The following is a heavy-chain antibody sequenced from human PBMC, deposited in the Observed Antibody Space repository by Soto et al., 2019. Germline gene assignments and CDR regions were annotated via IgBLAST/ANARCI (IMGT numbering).Heavy chain of an antibody. CDR1: GFTFTSSA. V-gene: IGHV1-58*02. J-gene: IGHJ3*02. CDR2: IVVGSGNT. D-gene: IGHD6-19*01. CDR3: AACSSGPLRGWYSFHRSWAFDM. Sequence: SVKVSCKASGFTFTSSAMQWVRQARGQRLEWIGWIVVGSGNTNYAQKFQERVTITRDMSTSTAYMELSSLRSEDTAVYYCAACSSGPLRGWYSFHRSWAFDMWGQGTMVT.